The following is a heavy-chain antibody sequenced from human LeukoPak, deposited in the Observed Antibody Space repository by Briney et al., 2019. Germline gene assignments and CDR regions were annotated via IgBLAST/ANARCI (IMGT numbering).Heavy chain of an antibody. CDR1: GGSISISSYY. V-gene: IGHV4-39*01. D-gene: IGHD3-10*01. Sequence: PSETLSLTCTVSGGSISISSYYWGWIRQPPAKGLEWIGSIYYSGRIYYKPSLKSRVTMSVDTSKNQFSLKLSSVTAADTALYYCARQRRFGEPWYFDYWGQGTLVTVSS. CDR3: ARQRRFGEPWYFDY. J-gene: IGHJ4*02. CDR2: IYYSGRI.